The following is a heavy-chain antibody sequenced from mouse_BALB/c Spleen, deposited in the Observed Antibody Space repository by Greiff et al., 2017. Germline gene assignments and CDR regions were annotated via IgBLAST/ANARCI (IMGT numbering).Heavy chain of an antibody. CDR2: INPSNGGT. Sequence: QVQLQQSGAELVKPGASVKLSCKASGYTFTSYYMYWVKQRPGQGLEWIGEINPSNGGTNFNEKFKSKATLTVDKSSSTAYMQLSSLTSEDSAVYYCTRANWDNGEAYWGQGTLVTVSA. V-gene: IGHV1S81*02. J-gene: IGHJ3*01. D-gene: IGHD4-1*01. CDR3: TRANWDNGEAY. CDR1: GYTFTSYY.